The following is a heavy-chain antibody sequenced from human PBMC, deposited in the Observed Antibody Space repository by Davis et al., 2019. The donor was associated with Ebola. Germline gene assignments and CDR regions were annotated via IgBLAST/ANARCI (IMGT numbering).Heavy chain of an antibody. V-gene: IGHV4-59*08. CDR1: GGSISSYY. CDR3: ARLGSYDFWSGYYIYFDY. D-gene: IGHD3-3*01. J-gene: IGHJ4*02. CDR2: IYYSGST. Sequence: PSETLSLTCTVSGGSISSYYWSWIRQPPGKGLEWIGYIYYSGSTNYNPSLKSRVTISVDTSKNQFSLKLSSVTAADTAVYYCARLGSYDFWSGYYIYFDYWGQGTLVTVSS.